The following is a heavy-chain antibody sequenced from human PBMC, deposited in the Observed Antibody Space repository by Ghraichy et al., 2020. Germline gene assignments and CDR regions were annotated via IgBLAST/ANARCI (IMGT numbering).Heavy chain of an antibody. V-gene: IGHV3-74*01. CDR1: GFSFSSYW. D-gene: IGHD2-2*03. Sequence: GGSLRLSCAASGFSFSSYWMHWVRQAPGKGLVWVSRIKTDGSTTVYADSVKGRFTISRDNAKDTLYLQMNSLRIEDTAVYYCARDLNWVLFDYWGKGTLVTVSS. CDR3: ARDLNWVLFDY. CDR2: IKTDGSTT. J-gene: IGHJ4*02.